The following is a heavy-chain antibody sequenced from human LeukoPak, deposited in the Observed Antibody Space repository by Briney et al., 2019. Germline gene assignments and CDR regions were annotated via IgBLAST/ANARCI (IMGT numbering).Heavy chain of an antibody. D-gene: IGHD6-13*01. CDR2: IIPILGIA. Sequence: GASVKVSCKASGGTFSSYAVSWVRQAPGQGLEWMGRIIPILGIANYAQKFQGRVTITADKSTSTAYMELSSLRSEDTAVYYCATLYSSRSWGQGTLVTVSS. V-gene: IGHV1-69*04. J-gene: IGHJ5*02. CDR1: GGTFSSYA. CDR3: ATLYSSRS.